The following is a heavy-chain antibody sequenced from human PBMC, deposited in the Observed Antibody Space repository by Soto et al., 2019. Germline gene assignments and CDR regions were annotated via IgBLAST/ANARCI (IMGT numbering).Heavy chain of an antibody. CDR2: INHSGST. CDR3: ASQYMVRGVIGYYYYYGMDV. Sequence: PSETLSLTCAVYGGSFSGYYWSWIRQPPGKGLEWIGEINHSGSTNYNPSLKSRVTISVDTSKNQFSLKLSSVTAADTAVYYCASQYMVRGVIGYYYYYGMDVWGQGTTVTVS. J-gene: IGHJ6*02. V-gene: IGHV4-34*01. CDR1: GGSFSGYY. D-gene: IGHD3-10*01.